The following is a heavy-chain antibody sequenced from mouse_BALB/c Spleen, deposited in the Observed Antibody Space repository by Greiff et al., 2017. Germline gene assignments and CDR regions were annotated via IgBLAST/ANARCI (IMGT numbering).Heavy chain of an antibody. Sequence: VQLQQSGAELVKPGASVKLSCTASGFNIKDTYMHWVKQRPEQGLEWIGRIDPANGNTKYDPKFQGKATITADTSSNTAYLQLSSLTSEDTAVYYCARPRQLGLRYYAMDYWGQGTSVTVSS. J-gene: IGHJ4*01. D-gene: IGHD3-2*01. CDR3: ARPRQLGLRYYAMDY. V-gene: IGHV14-3*02. CDR2: IDPANGNT. CDR1: GFNIKDTY.